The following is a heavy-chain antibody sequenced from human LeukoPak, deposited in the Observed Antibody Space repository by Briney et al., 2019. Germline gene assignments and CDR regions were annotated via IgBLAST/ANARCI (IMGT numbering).Heavy chain of an antibody. D-gene: IGHD2-2*02. J-gene: IGHJ5*02. V-gene: IGHV1-46*01. CDR2: INPSGGST. Sequence: GASVKVSCKASGYTFTSYYMHWVRQAPGQGLEWMGIINPSGGSTSYAQKFQGRVTMTRDTSTSTAYMELSSLRSEDTAVCYCAREEEIVVVPAAIWFDPWGQGTLVTVSS. CDR3: AREEEIVVVPAAIWFDP. CDR1: GYTFTSYY.